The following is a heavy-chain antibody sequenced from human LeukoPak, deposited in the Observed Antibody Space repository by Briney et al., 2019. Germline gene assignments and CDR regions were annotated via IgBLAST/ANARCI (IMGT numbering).Heavy chain of an antibody. CDR2: LYSGGTT. CDR1: GFTFSNNY. D-gene: IGHD1-14*01. V-gene: IGHV3-66*01. J-gene: IGHJ5*02. CDR3: AANHPFDP. Sequence: GGSLRLSCAVSGFTFSNNYMSWLRQAPGQGLECVSVLYSGGTTYYADSVKGRFTISRDSSKNTLFLQMNSLRAEDTAVYYCAANHPFDPWGQGTLVTVSS.